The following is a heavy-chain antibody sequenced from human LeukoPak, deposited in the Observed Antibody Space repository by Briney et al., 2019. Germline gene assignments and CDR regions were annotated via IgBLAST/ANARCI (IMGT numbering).Heavy chain of an antibody. Sequence: GGSLRLSCAASGFTFDDYAMHWVRQAPGKGLEWVSGISWNSGNIGYADSVKGRFTISRDNAKNSLYLQMNSLRAEDMALYYCAKGFNWNGGYFDYWGQGTLVTVPS. CDR2: ISWNSGNI. J-gene: IGHJ4*02. CDR1: GFTFDDYA. D-gene: IGHD1-1*01. CDR3: AKGFNWNGGYFDY. V-gene: IGHV3-9*03.